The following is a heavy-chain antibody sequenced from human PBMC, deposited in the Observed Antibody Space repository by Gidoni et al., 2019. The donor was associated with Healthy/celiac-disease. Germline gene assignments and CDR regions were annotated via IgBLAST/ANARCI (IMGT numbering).Heavy chain of an antibody. D-gene: IGHD3-10*01. Sequence: EVQLVQSGAEVKKPGESLKISCKGSGYSFTRYWIGWVRQMPGKGLEWMGIIDPGDSDTRYSPSFQGQLTISADKPISPAYLQWSSLKASDTAMYYCAISPLGGFGELYLLDYWGQGTLVTVSS. V-gene: IGHV5-51*01. CDR1: GYSFTRYW. CDR2: IDPGDSDT. CDR3: AISPLGGFGELYLLDY. J-gene: IGHJ4*02.